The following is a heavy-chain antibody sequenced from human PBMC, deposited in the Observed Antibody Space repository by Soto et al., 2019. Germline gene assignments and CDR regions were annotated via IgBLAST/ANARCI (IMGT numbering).Heavy chain of an antibody. J-gene: IGHJ6*02. D-gene: IGHD1-26*01. Sequence: QVQLQESGPGLVKPSETLSLTCTVSGGSISSYYWSWIRQPPGKGLEWIGYIYYSGSTNYNPSLTSRVTISVDTSKNQFALKLSSVTAADTAVYYCASGSGTSEYYYYGMDVWGQGTTVTVSS. CDR1: GGSISSYY. CDR2: IYYSGST. CDR3: ASGSGTSEYYYYGMDV. V-gene: IGHV4-59*01.